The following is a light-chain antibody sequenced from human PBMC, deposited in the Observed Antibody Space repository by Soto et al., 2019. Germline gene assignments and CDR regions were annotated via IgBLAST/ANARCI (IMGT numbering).Light chain of an antibody. CDR1: SSNIGAGYD. V-gene: IGLV1-40*01. CDR3: QSYDSSLSGLV. Sequence: QLVLTQPPSVSGAPGQRVTISCTGSSSNIGAGYDVHWYQQLPGTAPKLLIYGNSNRPSGVPDRFSGSKSGTSASLAITGLQAEVEADYYCQSYDSSLSGLVFGTGTKLTVL. J-gene: IGLJ1*01. CDR2: GNS.